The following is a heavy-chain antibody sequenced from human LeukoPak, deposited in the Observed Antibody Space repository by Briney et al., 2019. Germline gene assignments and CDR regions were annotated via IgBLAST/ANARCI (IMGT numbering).Heavy chain of an antibody. J-gene: IGHJ4*02. Sequence: ASVKVSCKASGYTFTSYYMHWVRQAPGQGLEWMGWINPNSGGTNYAQKFQGRVTMTRDTSISTAYMELSRLRSDDTAVYYCARGPSYGSGRTNPLFDYWGQGTLVTVSS. CDR2: INPNSGGT. D-gene: IGHD3-10*01. CDR1: GYTFTSYY. CDR3: ARGPSYGSGRTNPLFDY. V-gene: IGHV1-2*02.